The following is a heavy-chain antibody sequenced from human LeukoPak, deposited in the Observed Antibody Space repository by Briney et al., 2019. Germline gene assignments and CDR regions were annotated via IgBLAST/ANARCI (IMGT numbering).Heavy chain of an antibody. CDR2: IYYSGST. Sequence: SETLSLTCTVSGGSISSSSYYWGWIRQPPGKGLEWIGSIYYSGSTYYNPSLKSRVTISVDTSKNQFSLRLTSVTSADTAVYYCAKDSTLITMVRGVIIIPATYFDYWGQGTLVTVSS. CDR3: AKDSTLITMVRGVIIIPATYFDY. J-gene: IGHJ4*02. CDR1: GGSISSSSYY. D-gene: IGHD3-10*01. V-gene: IGHV4-39*07.